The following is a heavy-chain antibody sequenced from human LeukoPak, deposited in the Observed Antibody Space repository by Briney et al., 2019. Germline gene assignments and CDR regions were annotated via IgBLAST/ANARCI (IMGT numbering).Heavy chain of an antibody. CDR1: GFTFNSYA. D-gene: IGHD3-10*01. J-gene: IGHJ6*02. V-gene: IGHV3-30-3*01. Sequence: PGRSLRLSCAASGFTFNSYAMRWVRQAPGKGLEWVAVISYDGSNKYYADSVKGRFTIARDDSKNTLYLQMNSMRAEDTAVYYCARDLGGYYGSGSYYYHYGMDVWGQGTTVTVSS. CDR2: ISYDGSNK. CDR3: ARDLGGYYGSGSYYYHYGMDV.